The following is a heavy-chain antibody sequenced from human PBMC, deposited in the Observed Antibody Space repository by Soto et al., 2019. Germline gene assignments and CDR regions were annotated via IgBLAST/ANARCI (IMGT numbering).Heavy chain of an antibody. V-gene: IGHV3-30-3*01. Sequence: GGSLRLSCAASGFTFSSYAMHWVRQAPGKGLEWVAVISYDGSNKYYADSVKGRFTISRDNSKNTLYLQLNSLRAEDTAVYYCARGEERVAMPSGYWGQGTLVTVSS. CDR3: ARGEERVAMPSGY. D-gene: IGHD2-2*01. J-gene: IGHJ4*02. CDR2: ISYDGSNK. CDR1: GFTFSSYA.